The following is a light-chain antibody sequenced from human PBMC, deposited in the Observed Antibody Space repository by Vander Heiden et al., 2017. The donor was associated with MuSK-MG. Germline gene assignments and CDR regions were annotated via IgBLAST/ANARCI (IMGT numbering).Light chain of an antibody. Sequence: IQMTNSPPSLSASVGDRVTITCRESQSISSYLNWYQQKPGKAPKLLIYAASSLQSGVPSRFSGSGSGTDFTLTISRLQPEDIATYYCQQCESTPITFGHGTKVDIK. CDR2: AAS. V-gene: IGKV1-39*01. J-gene: IGKJ3*01. CDR1: QSISSY. CDR3: QQCESTPIT.